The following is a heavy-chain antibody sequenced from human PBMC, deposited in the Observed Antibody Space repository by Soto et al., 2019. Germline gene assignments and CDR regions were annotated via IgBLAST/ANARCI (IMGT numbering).Heavy chain of an antibody. V-gene: IGHV3-33*01. CDR2: IWYDGSNK. Sequence: PGGSLRLSCAASGFTFSTYGMHWVRQAPGKGLEWVAVIWYDGSNKYYADSVKGRFTISRDNSKNTLYLQMNSLRAEDTAVYYCARVHGDYYQDAFDIWGQGTMVTVSS. CDR1: GFTFSTYG. J-gene: IGHJ3*02. CDR3: ARVHGDYYQDAFDI. D-gene: IGHD4-17*01.